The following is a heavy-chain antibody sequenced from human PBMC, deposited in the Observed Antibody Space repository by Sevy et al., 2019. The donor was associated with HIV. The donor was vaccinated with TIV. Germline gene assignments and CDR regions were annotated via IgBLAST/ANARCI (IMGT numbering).Heavy chain of an antibody. J-gene: IGHJ4*02. Sequence: GGSLRLSCVASGFTFNIYGIHWVRQAPGKGLEWMAVISTDATKQHFIDSVKGRFAMARDNSKYTVFLHMNNLRPDDTATYYCVRELSMNGIWDFDSWGQGTLVTVSS. CDR1: GFTFNIYG. D-gene: IGHD2-8*01. CDR3: VRELSMNGIWDFDS. V-gene: IGHV3-30*09. CDR2: ISTDATKQ.